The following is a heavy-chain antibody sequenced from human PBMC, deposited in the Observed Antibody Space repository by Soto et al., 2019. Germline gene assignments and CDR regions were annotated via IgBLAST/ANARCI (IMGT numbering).Heavy chain of an antibody. CDR3: AREVIAARHYYYYGMDV. J-gene: IGHJ6*02. V-gene: IGHV3-33*01. CDR2: IWYDGSNK. Sequence: GGSLRLSCAATGFTFSSYGMHWVRQAPGKGLEWVAVIWYDGSNKYYADSVKGRFTISRDNSKNTLYLQMNSLRAEDTAVYYCAREVIAARHYYYYGMDVWGQGTTVTVSS. CDR1: GFTFSSYG. D-gene: IGHD6-6*01.